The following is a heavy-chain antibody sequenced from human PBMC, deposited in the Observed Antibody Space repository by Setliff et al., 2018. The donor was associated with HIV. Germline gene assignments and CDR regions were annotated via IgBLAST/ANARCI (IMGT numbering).Heavy chain of an antibody. D-gene: IGHD5-18*01. CDR3: ARAGSYGWDY. V-gene: IGHV4-59*01. CDR2: IYYSGST. J-gene: IGHJ4*02. Sequence: SETLSLTCTVSGGSISSFFWTWIRQPPGKGLEWIGYIYYSGSTNYNPSLKSRLTISVDTSKNQVSLKLSSVTAADTAVYYCARAGSYGWDYWGQGTLGTVS. CDR1: GGSISSFF.